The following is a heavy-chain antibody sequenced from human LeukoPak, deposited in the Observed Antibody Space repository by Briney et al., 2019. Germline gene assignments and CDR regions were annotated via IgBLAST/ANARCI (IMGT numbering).Heavy chain of an antibody. J-gene: IGHJ5*02. CDR1: GGSISKSSSY. Sequence: PSETLSVTCTVSGGSISKSSSYWGWIRQPPGKGLEWIGTIYYSGSTYYNPSLKSRVTISLATSKNQFSLKLSSVTAADTAVYFCTKVPDTWLQADPWGQGTLVTVSS. V-gene: IGHV4-39*01. D-gene: IGHD2-2*01. CDR2: IYYSGST. CDR3: TKVPDTWLQADP.